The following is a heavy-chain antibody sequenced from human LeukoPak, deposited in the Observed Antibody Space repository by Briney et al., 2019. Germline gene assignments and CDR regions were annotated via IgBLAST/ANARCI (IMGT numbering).Heavy chain of an antibody. Sequence: PGGSLRLSCAASGFTFSGYSMNWVRQAPGKGLEWVSSISGSSNYIYYADSVKGRFTISRDNAKNSLYLHMNSLRAEDTAVYYCARGYSTTWTYRDYWGQGTLVTVSS. J-gene: IGHJ4*02. V-gene: IGHV3-21*01. CDR1: GFTFSGYS. CDR3: ARGYSTTWTYRDY. CDR2: ISGSSNYI. D-gene: IGHD6-13*01.